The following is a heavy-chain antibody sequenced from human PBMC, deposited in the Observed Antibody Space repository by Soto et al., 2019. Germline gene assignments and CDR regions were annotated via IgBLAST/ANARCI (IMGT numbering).Heavy chain of an antibody. V-gene: IGHV3-49*03. D-gene: IGHD3-3*01. CDR3: TRDIRSGSGYYNDYYYYGMDV. Sequence: GGSLRLSCTASGFTFGDYAMSWFRQAPGKGLEWVGFIRSKAYGGTTEYAASVKGRFTISRDDSKSIAYLQMNSLKTEDTAVYYCTRDIRSGSGYYNDYYYYGMDVWGQGTTVTVSS. J-gene: IGHJ6*02. CDR1: GFTFGDYA. CDR2: IRSKAYGGTT.